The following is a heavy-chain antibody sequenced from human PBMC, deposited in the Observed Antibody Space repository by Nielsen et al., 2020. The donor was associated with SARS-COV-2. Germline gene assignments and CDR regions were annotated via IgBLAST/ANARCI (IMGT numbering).Heavy chain of an antibody. Sequence: SQTLSLTCAVFGGSFIDYYWIWIRQPPGKGLEWIGETNHSGSTNYNPSLKSRVTISVDTSKNQFSLKLSSVTAADTAVYYCARGRIAVAGTGDNWFDPWGQGTLVTVSS. D-gene: IGHD6-19*01. CDR2: TNHSGST. J-gene: IGHJ5*02. V-gene: IGHV4-34*01. CDR1: GGSFIDYY. CDR3: ARGRIAVAGTGDNWFDP.